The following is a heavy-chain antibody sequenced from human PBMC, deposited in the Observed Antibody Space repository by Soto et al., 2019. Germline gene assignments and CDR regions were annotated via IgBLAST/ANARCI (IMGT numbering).Heavy chain of an antibody. CDR3: ARGGSSWLEYFQH. CDR1: GGSISSYY. V-gene: IGHV4-59*01. J-gene: IGHJ1*01. CDR2: IYSSGST. D-gene: IGHD6-13*01. Sequence: SETLSLTCTVSGGSISSYYWGWIRQPPGKGLEWIGYIYSSGSTNYNPSLKSRITISVDTSKNQFSLKLSSVTAADTAVYYCARGGSSWLEYFQHWGQGTLVTVS.